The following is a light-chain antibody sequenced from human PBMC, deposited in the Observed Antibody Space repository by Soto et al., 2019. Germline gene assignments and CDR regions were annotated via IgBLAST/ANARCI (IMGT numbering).Light chain of an antibody. V-gene: IGKV3-20*01. CDR3: QQYGSSPLT. CDR2: GAS. J-gene: IGKJ4*01. Sequence: EMVLTQSPGTLSLFPGERATLSCRASQSVSSSYLAWYQQKPGQAPRLLIYGASSRSTGIPDRFSGSGSGTDFTLTISRLEPEDFAVYYCQQYGSSPLTFGGGTKVEIK. CDR1: QSVSSSY.